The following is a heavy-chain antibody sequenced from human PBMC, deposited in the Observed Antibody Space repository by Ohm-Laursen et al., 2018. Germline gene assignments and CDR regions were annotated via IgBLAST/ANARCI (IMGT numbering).Heavy chain of an antibody. CDR3: TRDRTALDP. CDR2: IRSKAYGGTT. Sequence: SLRLSCAASGFTFGDYAMSWVRQAPGKGLEWVGFIRSKAYGGTTEYAASVKGRFTISRDDSKSIAYLQMNSLKTEDTAVYYCTRDRTALDPWGQGTLVTFSS. J-gene: IGHJ5*02. CDR1: GFTFGDYA. V-gene: IGHV3-49*04.